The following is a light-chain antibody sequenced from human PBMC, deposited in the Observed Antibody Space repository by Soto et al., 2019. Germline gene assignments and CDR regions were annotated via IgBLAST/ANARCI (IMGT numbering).Light chain of an antibody. V-gene: IGKV2-28*01. Sequence: EIVMTQSPLSLRVTPGEPASISCRSSQSLLHSNGYNFLNWYLQKPGQSPQLLIFLGSNRASGVPDRFSGSGSGTDFTLKISRVEAEDVGVYYCMQALQTWTFGQGTKVEIK. CDR1: QSLLHSNGYNF. CDR2: LGS. CDR3: MQALQTWT. J-gene: IGKJ1*01.